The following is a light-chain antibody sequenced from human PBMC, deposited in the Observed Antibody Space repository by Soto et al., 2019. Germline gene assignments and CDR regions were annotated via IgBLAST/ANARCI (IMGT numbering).Light chain of an antibody. CDR3: CLYAVTFYV. Sequence: QSVLTQPRSVAGSPGQSVAISCTGTSRDVGTYDLVSWYKQHPGKAPPLMIFDVMELPSGVPDRFSGSKSGDTASLTISGLPAEDEADYYCCLYAVTFYVCGTGTKVTVL. CDR1: SRDVGTYDL. J-gene: IGLJ1*01. V-gene: IGLV2-11*01. CDR2: DVM.